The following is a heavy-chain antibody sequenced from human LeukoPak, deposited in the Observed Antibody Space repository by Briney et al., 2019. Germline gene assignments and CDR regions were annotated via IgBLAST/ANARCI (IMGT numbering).Heavy chain of an antibody. CDR1: GGSFSGYY. Sequence: SETLSLTCTVSGGSFSGYYWSWIRQPPGKGLEWIGYIYYSGSTNYNPSLKSRVTISVDTSKNQFSLKLSSVTAADTAVYYCVRDRGSYYGHWGQGTLVTVSS. V-gene: IGHV4-59*01. J-gene: IGHJ4*02. D-gene: IGHD3-10*01. CDR2: IYYSGST. CDR3: VRDRGSYYGH.